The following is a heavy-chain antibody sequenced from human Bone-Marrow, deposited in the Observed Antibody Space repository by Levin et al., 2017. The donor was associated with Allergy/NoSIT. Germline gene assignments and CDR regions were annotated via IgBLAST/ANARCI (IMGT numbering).Heavy chain of an antibody. CDR2: VYYTGST. J-gene: IGHJ4*02. CDR3: ARAPYYGPARPYQSDY. D-gene: IGHD3-10*01. CDR1: GGSISSSTYS. V-gene: IGHV4-39*02. Sequence: PSETLSLTCTVSGGSISSSTYSWGWIRQPPGKGLEWIGNVYYTGSTHYNPSLKSRVTISADTSKNHISLTLSSVTAADTAVYYCARAPYYGPARPYQSDYWGQGTLVTVSS.